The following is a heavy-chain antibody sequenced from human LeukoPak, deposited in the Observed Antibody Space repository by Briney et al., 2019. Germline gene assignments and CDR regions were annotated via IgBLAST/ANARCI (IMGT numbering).Heavy chain of an antibody. CDR3: AKDKDIVVVPAASDGMDV. Sequence: PGRSLRLSCAASGFTFSSYGMHWVRQAPGKGLEWVAVISYGGSNKYYADSVKGRFTISRDNSKNTLYLQMNSLRAEDTAVYYCAKDKDIVVVPAASDGMDVWGQGTTVTVSS. V-gene: IGHV3-30*18. D-gene: IGHD2-2*01. CDR1: GFTFSSYG. CDR2: ISYGGSNK. J-gene: IGHJ6*02.